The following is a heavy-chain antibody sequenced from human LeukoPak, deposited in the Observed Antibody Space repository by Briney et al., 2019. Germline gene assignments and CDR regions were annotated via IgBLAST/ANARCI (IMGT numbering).Heavy chain of an antibody. V-gene: IGHV3-23*01. J-gene: IGHJ4*02. Sequence: GGSLRLSCAASGFTFSSYAMSWVRQAPGKGLEWVSAISGSGGSTYYADSVKGRLTISRDNSKNTLYLQMNSLRAEDTAVYYCARSGVWSKGPDYWGQGTLVTVSS. CDR1: GFTFSSYA. CDR2: ISGSGGST. D-gene: IGHD1-26*01. CDR3: ARSGVWSKGPDY.